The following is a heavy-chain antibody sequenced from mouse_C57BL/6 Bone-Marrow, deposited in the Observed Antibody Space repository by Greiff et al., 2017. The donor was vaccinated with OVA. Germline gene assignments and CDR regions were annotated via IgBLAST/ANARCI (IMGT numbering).Heavy chain of an antibody. CDR2: IYPRSGNT. J-gene: IGHJ2*01. D-gene: IGHD2-4*01. CDR3: ARPYDDDEEVGY. CDR1: GYTFKSYG. V-gene: IGHV1-81*01. Sequence: VQGVESGAELARPGASVKLSCKASGYTFKSYGISWVKQRTGQGLEWIGEIYPRSGNTYYNEKFKGKATLTADKSSSTAYMELRSLTSEDSAVYFCARPYDDDEEVGYWGQGTTLTVSS.